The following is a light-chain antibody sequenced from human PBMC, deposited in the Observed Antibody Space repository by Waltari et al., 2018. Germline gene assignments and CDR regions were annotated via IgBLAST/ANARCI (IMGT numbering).Light chain of an antibody. CDR3: YSTDSSGMGV. J-gene: IGLJ3*02. V-gene: IGLV3-10*01. Sequence: SYELTQPHSVSVSPGQTATITCSGDALPKKYAYWYQQKSGQAPVLVIYEDSKRPSGNPGRFSGSRSGTMATLTISGAQVEDGSDYYCYSTDSSGMGVFGGGTKLTVL. CDR1: ALPKKY. CDR2: EDS.